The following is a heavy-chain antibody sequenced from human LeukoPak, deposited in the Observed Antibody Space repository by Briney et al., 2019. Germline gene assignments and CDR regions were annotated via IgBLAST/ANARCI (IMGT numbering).Heavy chain of an antibody. CDR2: IYWDDDK. CDR1: GFSLGTRGGG. Sequence: KESGPTLVKPPQTLTLTCTFSGFSLGTRGGGVGWIRQPPGKALEWLSLIYWDDDKRYSPSLKSRLTITKDTSKNQVVLTMTNMDPVDTATYYCAHRLGSIAAAGTLYNWFDPWGQGTLVTVSS. V-gene: IGHV2-5*02. J-gene: IGHJ5*02. D-gene: IGHD6-13*01. CDR3: AHRLGSIAAAGTLYNWFDP.